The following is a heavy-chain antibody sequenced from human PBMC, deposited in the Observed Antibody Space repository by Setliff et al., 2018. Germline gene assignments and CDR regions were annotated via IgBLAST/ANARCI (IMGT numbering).Heavy chain of an antibody. V-gene: IGHV4-61*09. CDR3: VRVPAFGGIVGTHGVDY. CDR1: GDSISSRTYY. J-gene: IGHJ4*02. CDR2: IYTSWST. Sequence: SETLSLTCTVSGDSISSRTYYWSWIRQPAGKGLEWIGHIYTSWSTISNPSLKSRVTISLDTSKNQFSLKLSSVTAADTAVYYCVRVPAFGGIVGTHGVDYWGQGTLVTVSS. D-gene: IGHD2-21*01.